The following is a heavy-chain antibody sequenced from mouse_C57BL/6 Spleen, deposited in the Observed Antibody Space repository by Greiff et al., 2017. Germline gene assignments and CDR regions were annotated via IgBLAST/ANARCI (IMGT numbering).Heavy chain of an antibody. D-gene: IGHD2-4*01. CDR1: GYSITSGYY. Sequence: EVQLQESGPGLVKPSQSLSLTCSVTGYSITSGYYWNWIRQFPGNKLEWMGYISYDGSNNYNQSLKNRISITRDTSKKQFFLKLNSVTTEDTATYYCARAYYDYDGFYFDYWGQGTTLTVSS. CDR2: ISYDGSN. CDR3: ARAYYDYDGFYFDY. J-gene: IGHJ2*01. V-gene: IGHV3-6*01.